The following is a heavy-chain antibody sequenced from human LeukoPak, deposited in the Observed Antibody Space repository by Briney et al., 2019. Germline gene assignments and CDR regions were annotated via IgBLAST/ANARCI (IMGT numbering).Heavy chain of an antibody. CDR2: IYHSGST. CDR3: ARERAVAGNLDY. V-gene: IGHV4-30-2*01. CDR1: GGSISSAGYS. Sequence: SETLSLTCAVSGGSISSAGYSWSWIRQPPGKGLEWIGFIYHSGSTYYNPSLKSRVTISVDRSKNQFSLKLSSVTAADTAVYYCARERAVAGNLDYWGQGTLVTVSS. J-gene: IGHJ4*02. D-gene: IGHD6-19*01.